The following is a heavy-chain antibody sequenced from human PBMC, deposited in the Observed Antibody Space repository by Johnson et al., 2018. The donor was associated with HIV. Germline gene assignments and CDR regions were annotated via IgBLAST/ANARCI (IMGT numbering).Heavy chain of an antibody. Sequence: VHLVESGGGVVQPGRSLRLSCAASGFTFSSYGMHWVRQAPGKGLEWVAVISYDGSNKYYADSVKGRFTISRDNSKNTLYLQMNSLRAEDTAVYYCAKARGIVGANDAFDMWGQGTMVTVS. CDR3: AKARGIVGANDAFDM. CDR2: ISYDGSNK. D-gene: IGHD1-26*01. V-gene: IGHV3-30*18. CDR1: GFTFSSYG. J-gene: IGHJ3*02.